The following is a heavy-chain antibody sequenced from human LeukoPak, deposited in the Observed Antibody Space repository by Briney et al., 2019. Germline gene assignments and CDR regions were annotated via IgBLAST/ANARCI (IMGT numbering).Heavy chain of an antibody. V-gene: IGHV1-8*01. J-gene: IGHJ5*02. CDR2: MNPNSGNT. CDR1: GYTFTSYD. D-gene: IGHD6-13*01. CDR3: ARAPGSSFAWFDP. Sequence: GASVKVSCKASGYTFTSYDVNWVRQATGQGLEWMGWMNPNSGNTGYAQKFQGRVTLTRNTSISTAYMELSSLRSEDTAVYYCARAPGSSFAWFDPWGQGTLVTVSS.